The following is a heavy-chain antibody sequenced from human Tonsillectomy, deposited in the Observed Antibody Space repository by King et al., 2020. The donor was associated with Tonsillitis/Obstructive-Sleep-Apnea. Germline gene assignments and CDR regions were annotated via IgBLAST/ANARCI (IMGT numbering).Heavy chain of an antibody. CDR2: IDPNSGGT. Sequence: QVQLVESGAEVTKPGASVKVSCKASGYTFTAYFLHWVRQAPGQGLEWMGRIDPNSGGTNYAQKFQGRVTMTRDTSITTAYMELSRLTSDDTVVYYCARDACVVVDEGDAFDIWGQGTLVTVSS. D-gene: IGHD2-2*01. V-gene: IGHV1-2*05. CDR3: ARDACVVVDEGDAFDI. J-gene: IGHJ3*02. CDR1: GYTFTAYF.